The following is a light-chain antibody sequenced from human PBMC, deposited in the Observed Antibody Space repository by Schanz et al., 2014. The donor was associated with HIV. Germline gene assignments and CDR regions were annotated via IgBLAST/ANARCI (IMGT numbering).Light chain of an antibody. CDR2: DVS. J-gene: IGKJ5*01. CDR1: QSVAGR. CDR3: QQRSNLFGIT. Sequence: ETVVTQSPATLSVSPGERVTLSCRASQSVAGRSAWFQQKPGQAPRLLIYDVSTRVTAIPARFSGSESGTDFTLTISSLQSEDFAVYYCQQRSNLFGITFGQGTRLDIK. V-gene: IGKV3-15*01.